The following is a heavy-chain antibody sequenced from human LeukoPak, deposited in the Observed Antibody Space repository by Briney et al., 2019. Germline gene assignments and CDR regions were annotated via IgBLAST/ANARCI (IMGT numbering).Heavy chain of an antibody. CDR1: GFTFRSYG. D-gene: IGHD3-3*01. V-gene: IGHV3-30*02. J-gene: IGHJ4*02. CDR3: AKDNSWENDFWSGYYTGALDY. CDR2: IRYDGSNK. Sequence: GGSVRLLCAASGFTFRSYGMHWVRQAPGKGVEWVAFIRYDGSNKYYAVSVKGRFTISRDNYKNTLYLQMNSLRAEDTAVYYCAKDNSWENDFWSGYYTGALDYWGQGTLVTVSS.